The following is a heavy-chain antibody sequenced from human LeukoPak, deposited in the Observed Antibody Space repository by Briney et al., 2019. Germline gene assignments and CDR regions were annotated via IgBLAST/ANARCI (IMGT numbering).Heavy chain of an antibody. CDR2: IYHSGST. V-gene: IGHV4-30-2*01. D-gene: IGHD5-24*01. J-gene: IGHJ4*02. CDR3: AGYTDDFDY. CDR1: GDSINSGDYY. Sequence: SQTLSLTCTVSGDSINSGDYYWSWIRQPPGKGLERIGYIYHSGSTYYNPSLKSRVTISVDRSKNQFSLKLSSVTAADTAVYYCAGYTDDFDYWGQGTLVTVSS.